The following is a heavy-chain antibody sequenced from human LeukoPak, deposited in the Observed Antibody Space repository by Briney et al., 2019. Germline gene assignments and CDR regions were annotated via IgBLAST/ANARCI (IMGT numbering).Heavy chain of an antibody. CDR1: GGSISSYY. Sequence: SETLSLTCTVSGGSISSYYWSWIRLPPGKGLEWIGYLSRSGNTNYTPSLKSRVTIFGDTSKNQFFLKLSSAPAADTAVYYCARARYVNSFYAFDIWGQGTLVTVSS. D-gene: IGHD3-9*01. CDR2: LSRSGNT. CDR3: ARARYVNSFYAFDI. V-gene: IGHV4-59*01. J-gene: IGHJ3*02.